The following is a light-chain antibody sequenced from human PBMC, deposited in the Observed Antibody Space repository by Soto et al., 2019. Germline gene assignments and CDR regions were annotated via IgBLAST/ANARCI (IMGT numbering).Light chain of an antibody. CDR3: QQLNSYSFA. CDR2: SAS. J-gene: IGKJ3*01. V-gene: IGKV1-9*01. Sequence: DIQLTQSPSFLSASVGDRVTITCRASQDISSYLAWYQQKPGKVPKLLIYSASTLQSGVPARFSGSGSGTEFTLTISSLQPEDFATYYCQQLNSYSFAFGPGTKVDIK. CDR1: QDISSY.